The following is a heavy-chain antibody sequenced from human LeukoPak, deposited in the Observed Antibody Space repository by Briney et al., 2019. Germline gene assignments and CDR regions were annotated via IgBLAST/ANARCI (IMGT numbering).Heavy chain of an antibody. J-gene: IGHJ4*02. CDR1: GFTFRSYE. Sequence: GGSLRLSCAASGFTFRSYEMNWVRQAPGKGLEWVSYISSSGSTTYYTDSVKGRFTISRDNANNSVFLQMNSLRAEDTAVYYCARDQRFLKFDYWGQGTLVTVSS. CDR2: ISSSGSTT. CDR3: ARDQRFLKFDY. D-gene: IGHD3-10*01. V-gene: IGHV3-48*03.